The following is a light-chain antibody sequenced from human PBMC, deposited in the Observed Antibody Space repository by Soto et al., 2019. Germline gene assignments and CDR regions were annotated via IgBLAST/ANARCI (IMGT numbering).Light chain of an antibody. V-gene: IGLV1-44*01. Sequence: QSVLTQPPSASETPEQRVIISCSGGNSNIGTNSVSWYQHLPGTAPKLLIYNSYQRPAGVPDRFSGSKSGTSASLAISGLQSEDEANCYCVAWDDSLKTLLFGGGTKVTVL. CDR1: NSNIGTNS. CDR3: VAWDDSLKTLL. CDR2: NSY. J-gene: IGLJ3*02.